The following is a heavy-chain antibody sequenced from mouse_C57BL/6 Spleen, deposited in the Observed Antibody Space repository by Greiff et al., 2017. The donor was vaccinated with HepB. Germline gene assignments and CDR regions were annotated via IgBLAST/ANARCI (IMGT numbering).Heavy chain of an antibody. V-gene: IGHV14-2*01. CDR3: APFYYYGSSPTSYYFDY. Sequence: EVHLVESGAELVKPGASVKLSCTASGFNIKDYYMHWVKQRTEQGLEWIGRIDPEDGETKYAPKFQGKATITADTSSNTAYLQLSSLTSEDTAVYYCAPFYYYGSSPTSYYFDYWGQGTTLTVSS. J-gene: IGHJ2*01. CDR2: IDPEDGET. D-gene: IGHD1-1*01. CDR1: GFNIKDYY.